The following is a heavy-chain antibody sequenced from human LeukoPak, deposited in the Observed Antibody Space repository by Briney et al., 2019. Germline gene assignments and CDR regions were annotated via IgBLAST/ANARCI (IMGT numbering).Heavy chain of an antibody. CDR3: ARDQHDYGDYEPYYGMDV. J-gene: IGHJ6*02. V-gene: IGHV3-23*01. Sequence: GGSLRLSCAASGFTFSSYAMGWVRQAPGTGLEWVSAITGSGGNTYYADSVKGRFTISRDNSKNTLYLQMNSLRAEDTAVYYCARDQHDYGDYEPYYGMDVWGQGTTVTVSS. D-gene: IGHD4-17*01. CDR2: ITGSGGNT. CDR1: GFTFSSYA.